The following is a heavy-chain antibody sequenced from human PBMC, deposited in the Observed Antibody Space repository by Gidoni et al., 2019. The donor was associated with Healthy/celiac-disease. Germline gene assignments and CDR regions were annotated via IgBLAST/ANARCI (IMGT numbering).Heavy chain of an antibody. V-gene: IGHV3-33*08. CDR1: GFTFSRYG. Sequence: QVQLVESGGGVVQPGRSLRLSCAASGFTFSRYGMHWVRQAPGKGLEWVAVIWYDGSNKYYADSVKGRFTISRDNSKNTLYLQMNSLRAEDTAVYYCARQTDYYGSGSYYRYYYGMDVWGQGTTVTVSS. CDR3: ARQTDYYGSGSYYRYYYGMDV. J-gene: IGHJ6*02. CDR2: IWYDGSNK. D-gene: IGHD3-10*01.